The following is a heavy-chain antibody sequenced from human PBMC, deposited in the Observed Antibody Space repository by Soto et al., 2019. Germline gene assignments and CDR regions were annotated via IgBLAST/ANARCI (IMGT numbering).Heavy chain of an antibody. J-gene: IGHJ4*02. CDR2: IYWDDDK. D-gene: IGHD5-12*01. CDR1: GFSLSSIGMG. CDR3: ARLTRGVYDSARLWEKFDY. V-gene: IGHV2-5*02. Sequence: QITVKESGLTLVKPTETLTLTCTFSGFSLSSIGMGVGWIRQPPGKALEWLALIYWDDDKRYSPSLSSRLTIPCAPSNTQANLTMHSMNPVDTAKYDCARLTRGVYDSARLWEKFDYWGQGTLVTVSS.